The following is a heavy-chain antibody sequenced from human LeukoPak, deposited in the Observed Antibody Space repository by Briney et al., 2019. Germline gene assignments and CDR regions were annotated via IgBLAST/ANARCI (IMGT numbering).Heavy chain of an antibody. J-gene: IGHJ5*02. V-gene: IGHV4-39*07. D-gene: IGHD3-10*01. CDR2: INYSGST. Sequence: SETLSLTCTVSGDSISSSIYYWGCIHQPPGKGLEWIGSINYSGSTYYNPSLKSRVTISVDTSKNQFSLKVTSVTAADTAVYYCARYHGSGRWFDPWGQGTLVTVSS. CDR3: ARYHGSGRWFDP. CDR1: GDSISSSIYY.